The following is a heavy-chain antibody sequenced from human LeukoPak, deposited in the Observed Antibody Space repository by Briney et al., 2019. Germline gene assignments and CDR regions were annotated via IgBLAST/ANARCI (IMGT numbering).Heavy chain of an antibody. CDR3: ARGLYYYDSSGYSYFDL. J-gene: IGHJ2*01. D-gene: IGHD3-22*01. V-gene: IGHV3-33*01. CDR1: GSTFSSYG. CDR2: IWYDGSNK. Sequence: GGSLRLSCAASGSTFSSYGMHWVRQAPGKGLEWVAVIWYDGSNKYYADSVKGRFTISRDNSKNTLYLQMNSLRAEDTAVYYCARGLYYYDSSGYSYFDLWGRGTLVTVSP.